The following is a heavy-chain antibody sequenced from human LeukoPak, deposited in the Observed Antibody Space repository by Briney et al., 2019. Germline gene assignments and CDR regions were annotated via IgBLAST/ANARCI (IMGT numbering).Heavy chain of an antibody. J-gene: IGHJ4*02. Sequence: SETLSLTCTVSGGSISGYYWNWIRQPPGKGLEWIGYIYYSGSTNYNPSLKSRVTISVDTSKNQFSLKLSSVTAADTAVYYCARGYCSGGSCYSGPKGYWGQGTLVTVSS. CDR2: IYYSGST. CDR3: ARGYCSGGSCYSGPKGY. CDR1: GGSISGYY. V-gene: IGHV4-59*01. D-gene: IGHD2-15*01.